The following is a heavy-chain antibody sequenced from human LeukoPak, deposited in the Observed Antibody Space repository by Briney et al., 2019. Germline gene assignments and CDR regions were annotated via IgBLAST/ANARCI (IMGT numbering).Heavy chain of an antibody. CDR2: INDSGST. Sequence: PSETLSLTCTVSGGSISSYFWSWIRQPPGKGLEWIGYINDSGSTTYSPSLKSRVTISLDTSTKQFSLKLSSVTAADTAVYYCARSDSLADDYWGQGTLVTVSS. D-gene: IGHD3-22*01. CDR3: ARSDSLADDY. CDR1: GGSISSYF. V-gene: IGHV4-59*01. J-gene: IGHJ4*02.